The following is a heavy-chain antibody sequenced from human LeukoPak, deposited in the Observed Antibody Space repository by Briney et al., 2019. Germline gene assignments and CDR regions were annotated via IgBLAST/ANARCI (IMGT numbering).Heavy chain of an antibody. D-gene: IGHD3-10*01. V-gene: IGHV4-39*07. CDR2: FYHGGSI. CDR1: GGSTSSTSFF. CDR3: ARGRVTMVRGLYRDYFDY. J-gene: IGHJ4*02. Sequence: PSETLSLTCTVSGGSTSSTSFFWGWIRQPPGKGLEWIASFYHGGSIYTSPSLMSRGTIFMDTSKDQFSLKMDSVTAADTAVYYCARGRVTMVRGLYRDYFDYWGQGTLVTVSS.